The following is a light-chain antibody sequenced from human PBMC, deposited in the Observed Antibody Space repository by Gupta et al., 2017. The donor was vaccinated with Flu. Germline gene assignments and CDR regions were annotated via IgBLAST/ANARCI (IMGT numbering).Light chain of an antibody. CDR3: SACKGTTRDWV. CDR2: EDT. J-gene: IGLJ3*02. CDR1: NSDIGSDGY. Sequence: TITCPGTNSDIGSDGYVSWYQKQPGKAPKLMIYEDTNRPSGVSKRFSGSKSGNTASLSITGLQAEDEADYYCSACKGTTRDWVFGGGTKMTVL. V-gene: IGLV2-14*01.